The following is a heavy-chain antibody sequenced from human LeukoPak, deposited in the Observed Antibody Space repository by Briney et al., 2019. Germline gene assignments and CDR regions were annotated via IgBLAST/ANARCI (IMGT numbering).Heavy chain of an antibody. V-gene: IGHV3-23*01. D-gene: IGHD2-15*01. CDR2: ICGRGGNT. J-gene: IGHJ4*02. Sequence: GGSLRLSCAASGSTLTSYAMSWFRQAPGKGLEWVSLICGRGGNTYYADSVKGRFTISRDNSKNTLSLQMNSLRAEDTAVYYCAKGSGDSCFSPLDSWGQGTLVTVSS. CDR3: AKGSGDSCFSPLDS. CDR1: GSTLTSYA.